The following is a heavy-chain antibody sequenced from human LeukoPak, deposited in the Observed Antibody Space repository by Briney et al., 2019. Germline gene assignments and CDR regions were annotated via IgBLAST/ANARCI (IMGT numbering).Heavy chain of an antibody. Sequence: ASVKVSCKASGGTFSSYAISWVRQAPGQGLEWMGGIIPIFGTANYAQKFQGRVTITADKSTSTAYMELSSLRSEDTAVYYCASDPLGSSSNWFDPWGQGTLVTVSS. CDR2: IIPIFGTA. CDR1: GGTFSSYA. J-gene: IGHJ5*02. V-gene: IGHV1-69*06. CDR3: ASDPLGSSSNWFDP. D-gene: IGHD7-27*01.